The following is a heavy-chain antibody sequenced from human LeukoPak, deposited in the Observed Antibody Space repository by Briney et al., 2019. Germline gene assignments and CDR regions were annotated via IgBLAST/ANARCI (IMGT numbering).Heavy chain of an antibody. CDR3: ARLWFGNGRTFDP. V-gene: IGHV4-39*01. CDR1: GFSIISSNYY. CDR2: VYNSGTT. D-gene: IGHD3-10*01. J-gene: IGHJ5*02. Sequence: SETLSLTCTVSGFSIISSNYYWAWIRQPPGKELEWLATVYNSGTTYYTPSRKSRATISVDTYKDKFSLKLDSVTAADTALYYCARLWFGNGRTFDPWGQGTLVTVSS.